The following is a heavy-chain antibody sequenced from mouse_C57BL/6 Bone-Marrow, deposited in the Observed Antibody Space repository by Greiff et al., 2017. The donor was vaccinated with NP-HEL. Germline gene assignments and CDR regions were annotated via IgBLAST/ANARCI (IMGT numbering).Heavy chain of an antibody. J-gene: IGHJ3*01. Sequence: VQLKQSGAELVRPGASVKLSCTASGFNIKDDYMHWVKQRPEQGLEWIGWIDPENGDTEYASKFQGKATITADTSSNTAYLQLSSLTSEDTAVYYCTKGYYGSSYVGFAYWGQGTLVTVSA. D-gene: IGHD1-1*01. CDR3: TKGYYGSSYVGFAY. CDR1: GFNIKDDY. CDR2: IDPENGDT. V-gene: IGHV14-4*01.